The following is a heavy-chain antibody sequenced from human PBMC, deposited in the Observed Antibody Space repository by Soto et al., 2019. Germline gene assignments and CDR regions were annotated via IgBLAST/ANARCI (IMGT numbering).Heavy chain of an antibody. D-gene: IGHD4-17*01. Sequence: QVQLVESGGGVVQPGRSLRLSCAASGFTFSSYAMHWVRQAPGKGLEWVAVISYDGSNKYYADSVKGRFTISRDNSKNTLYLQMNSLRAEDTAVYYCARDLYGDAVGGRGGDVWGQGTTVTVSS. CDR3: ARDLYGDAVGGRGGDV. V-gene: IGHV3-30-3*01. CDR1: GFTFSSYA. CDR2: ISYDGSNK. J-gene: IGHJ6*02.